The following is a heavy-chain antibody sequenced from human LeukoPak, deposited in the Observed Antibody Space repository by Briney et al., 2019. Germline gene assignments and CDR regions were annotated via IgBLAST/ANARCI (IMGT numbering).Heavy chain of an antibody. CDR1: GGSISSYY. V-gene: IGHV4-59*05. D-gene: IGHD3-10*01. J-gene: IGHJ4*02. Sequence: SETLSLTCTVSGGSISSYYWSWIRQPPGKGLEWIGSIYYSGSTYYNPSLKSRVTISVDTSKNQFSLKLSSVTAPDTAVYYCATVSMARGVESDYWGQGTLVTVSS. CDR2: IYYSGST. CDR3: ATVSMARGVESDY.